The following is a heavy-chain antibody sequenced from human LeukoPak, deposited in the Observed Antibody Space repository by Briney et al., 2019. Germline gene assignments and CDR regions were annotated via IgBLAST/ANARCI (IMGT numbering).Heavy chain of an antibody. CDR2: ISSSSSYI. CDR3: ASNYYGSGSFDY. J-gene: IGHJ4*02. V-gene: IGHV3-21*01. D-gene: IGHD3-10*01. Sequence: GGSLRLSCAASGFTFSSYSMNRVRQAPGKGLEWVSSISSSSSYIYYADSVKGRFTISRDNAKNSLYLQMNSLRAEDTAVYYCASNYYGSGSFDYWGQGTLVTVSS. CDR1: GFTFSSYS.